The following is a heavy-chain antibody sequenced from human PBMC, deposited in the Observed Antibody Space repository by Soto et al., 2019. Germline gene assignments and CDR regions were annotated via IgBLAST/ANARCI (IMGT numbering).Heavy chain of an antibody. CDR2: INHRGNT. V-gene: IGHV4-34*01. Sequence: SETLSLTCAVYGGSFSGYYWTWIRQPPGKGLEWIGEINHRGNTNYNPSLKSRVTISVDTSKNQFSLKLSSVTAADTAVYYCARIGPVAAAGEYYFDYWGQGTLVTVSS. D-gene: IGHD6-13*01. CDR1: GGSFSGYY. J-gene: IGHJ4*02. CDR3: ARIGPVAAAGEYYFDY.